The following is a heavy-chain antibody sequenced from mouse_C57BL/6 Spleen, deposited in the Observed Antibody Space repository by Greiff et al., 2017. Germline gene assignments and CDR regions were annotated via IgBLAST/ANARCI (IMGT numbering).Heavy chain of an antibody. J-gene: IGHJ1*03. Sequence: EVHLVESGPGMVKPSQSLSLTCTVTGYSITSGYDWHWIRHFPGNKLEWMGYISYSGSTNYNPSLKSRISITHDTSKNHFFLKLNSVTTEDTATYYCAREGRYWYFDVWGTGTTVTVSS. CDR1: GYSITSGYD. CDR2: ISYSGST. CDR3: AREGRYWYFDV. V-gene: IGHV3-1*01.